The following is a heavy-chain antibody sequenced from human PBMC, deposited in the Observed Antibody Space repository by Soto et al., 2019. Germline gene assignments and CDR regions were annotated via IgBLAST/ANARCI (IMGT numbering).Heavy chain of an antibody. CDR1: GFTFDDYT. CDR3: TRGMGVVVPANYYGMDV. CDR2: ISWDARST. Sequence: HPGGSLRLSCAASGFTFDDYTMHWVRQVPGRGLEWVSLISWDARSTYYADSVKGRFTISRDNSKDSLFLQMNSLRAEDTALYYCTRGMGVVVPANYYGMDVWGQGTTVTVSS. V-gene: IGHV3-43*01. J-gene: IGHJ6*02. D-gene: IGHD2-15*01.